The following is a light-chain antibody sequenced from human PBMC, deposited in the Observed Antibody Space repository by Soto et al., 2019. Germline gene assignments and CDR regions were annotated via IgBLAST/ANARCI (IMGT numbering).Light chain of an antibody. CDR3: QQYNGYRWT. CDR2: KAS. V-gene: IGKV1-5*03. Sequence: DIQMTQSPSTLSASVGDRVTITCRASQSISSWVAWYQQKPGKAPKILIYKASSLESGVPSRFSGSGSETDFTLTITSLQPDDFATYYCQQYNGYRWTFGQGTKVDIK. J-gene: IGKJ1*01. CDR1: QSISSW.